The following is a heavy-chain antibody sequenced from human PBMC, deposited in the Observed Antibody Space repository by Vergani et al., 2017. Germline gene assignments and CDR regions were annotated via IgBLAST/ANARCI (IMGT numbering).Heavy chain of an antibody. CDR1: GFPFSSYA. V-gene: IGHV3-23*01. D-gene: IGHD3-22*01. CDR3: AKDVLGDSSDLDS. CDR2: ISRSGFNT. Sequence: HLLESGGGLVQPGGSLRLSCAASGFPFSSYALTWVRQAPGKGLEWVSTISRSGFNTYYADSVKGRFTVSRDNSKNTLFLQMNNLRAGDTAVYYCAKDVLGDSSDLDSWGPGTLVTVSS. J-gene: IGHJ4*02.